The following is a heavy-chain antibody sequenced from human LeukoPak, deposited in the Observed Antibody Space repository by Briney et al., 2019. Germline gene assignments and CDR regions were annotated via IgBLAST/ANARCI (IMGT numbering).Heavy chain of an antibody. J-gene: IGHJ6*03. CDR3: AKMRGQYYHSYYMDA. Sequence: PGGSLRLSCAASGFIFSSYAMSWVRQAPGKGLEWVSYGGSGGSTYYADSVKGRFTVSRDNSKSTLYLQMNSLTAEDTAVYYCAKMRGQYYHSYYMDAWAKGPRSPSP. CDR2: GGSGGST. CDR1: GFIFSSYA. V-gene: IGHV3-23*01.